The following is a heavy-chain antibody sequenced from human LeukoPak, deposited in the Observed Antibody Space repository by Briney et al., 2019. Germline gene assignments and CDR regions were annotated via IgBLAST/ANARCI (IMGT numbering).Heavy chain of an antibody. J-gene: IGHJ3*02. D-gene: IGHD4-17*01. CDR2: IYYSGST. Sequence: SETLSLTCTVSGGSISSYYWSWIRQPPGKGLEWIGYIYYSGSTNYNPSLKSRVTISVDTSKNQFSLKLSSVTAADTAVYYCARGSAYGDYDGGAFDMGGKGKRVT. V-gene: IGHV4-59*01. CDR1: GGSISSYY. CDR3: ARGSAYGDYDGGAFDM.